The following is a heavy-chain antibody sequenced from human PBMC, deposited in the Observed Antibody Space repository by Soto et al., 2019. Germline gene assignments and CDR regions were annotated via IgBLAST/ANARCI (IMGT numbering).Heavy chain of an antibody. D-gene: IGHD1-26*01. Sequence: GGSLRLSCAASGFTFSSYAMSWVRQAPGKGLEWVSAISGSGGSTYYADSVKGRFTISRDNSKNTLYLQMNSLRAEDTAVYYCSPAVPPARVGFDDWGQGTLVTVSS. CDR2: ISGSGGST. CDR1: GFTFSSYA. J-gene: IGHJ4*02. CDR3: SPAVPPARVGFDD. V-gene: IGHV3-23*01.